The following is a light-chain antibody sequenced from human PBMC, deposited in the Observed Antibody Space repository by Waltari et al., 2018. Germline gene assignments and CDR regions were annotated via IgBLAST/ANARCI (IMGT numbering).Light chain of an antibody. CDR1: QSLLHSNGYNY. CDR2: LGS. J-gene: IGKJ2*01. V-gene: IGKV2-28*01. CDR3: MQALQTRYT. Sequence: DIVMTQSPLSLPVTPGEPASISCSSSQSLLHSNGYNYLDWYLQQPGQSPQILIYLGSNRASGVPDRFSGSGSGTDFTLKISRVEAEDVGVYYCMQALQTRYTFGQGTKLEIK.